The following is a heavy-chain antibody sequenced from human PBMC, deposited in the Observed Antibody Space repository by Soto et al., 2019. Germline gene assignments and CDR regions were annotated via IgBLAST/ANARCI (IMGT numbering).Heavy chain of an antibody. D-gene: IGHD1-1*01. J-gene: IGHJ4*02. Sequence: EVQVFESGGGLAQPGGSLRLSCATSGFTFSSHAMSWVRQAPGKGLDWVSGITGSGRNTYYADSVKGRFTISRDNAKNTLFLQMNSLRAEDTAVYYCAKNGLSNSPSAIDSWGQGTLVTVSS. CDR1: GFTFSSHA. CDR3: AKNGLSNSPSAIDS. V-gene: IGHV3-23*01. CDR2: ITGSGRNT.